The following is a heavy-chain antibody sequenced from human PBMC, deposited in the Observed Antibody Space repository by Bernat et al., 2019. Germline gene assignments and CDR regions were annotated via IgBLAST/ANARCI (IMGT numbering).Heavy chain of an antibody. Sequence: QVQLVESGGGLVKPGGSLRLSCAAPGFTFSDYYMSWIRQAPGKGLEWVSYISSSSSYRNCADAVKGRFTISRDNAKNSLYLQMNSLRAEDTAVYYCARGTSTSAPYMDVWGKGTTVTVSS. V-gene: IGHV3-11*05. J-gene: IGHJ6*03. CDR3: ARGTSTSAPYMDV. CDR2: ISSSSSYR. CDR1: GFTFSDYY.